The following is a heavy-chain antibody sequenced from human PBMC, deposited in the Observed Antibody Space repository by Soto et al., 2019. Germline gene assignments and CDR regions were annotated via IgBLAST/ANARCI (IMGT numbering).Heavy chain of an antibody. V-gene: IGHV5-51*01. CDR3: VIMGFSGCGYISYHYYGMDI. CDR1: GYSFTSYC. CDR2: IYPGDSDT. D-gene: IGHD5-12*01. Sequence: PGESLKISCKGSGYSFTSYCIGWVRQMLGKGLEWMGIIYPGDSDTRYSPSFQGQVTISADKSISTAYLQWSSLKASDTAMYYCVIMGFSGCGYISYHYYGMDIWGQGTMVTVSS. J-gene: IGHJ6*02.